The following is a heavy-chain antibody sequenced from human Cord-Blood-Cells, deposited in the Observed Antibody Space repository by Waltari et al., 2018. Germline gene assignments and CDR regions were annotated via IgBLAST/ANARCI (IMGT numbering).Heavy chain of an antibody. Sequence: EVQLVASGGGLVQPGRSLRLSCTASGFTFGDYAMRWVRQAPGKGLEWVGFIRSKAYGGTTEYAASVKGRFTISRDDSKSISYLQMNSLKTEDTAVYYCTRDRRVQGLDYWGQGTLVTVSS. D-gene: IGHD3-10*01. CDR2: IRSKAYGGTT. V-gene: IGHV3-49*04. CDR3: TRDRRVQGLDY. CDR1: GFTFGDYA. J-gene: IGHJ4*02.